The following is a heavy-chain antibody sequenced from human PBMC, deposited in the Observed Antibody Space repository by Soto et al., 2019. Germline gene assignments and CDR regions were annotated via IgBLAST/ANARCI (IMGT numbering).Heavy chain of an antibody. Sequence: ASVKVSCKASGYTFTGYYMHWVRQAPGQGLEWMGWINPNSGGTNYAQKFQGRVTMTRDTSISTAYMELSRLRSDDPAVYYCARDFRPQTGAKWELTWELLVEVAFDIWGQGTMVTVSS. V-gene: IGHV1-2*02. D-gene: IGHD1-26*01. J-gene: IGHJ3*02. CDR2: INPNSGGT. CDR1: GYTFTGYY. CDR3: ARDFRPQTGAKWELTWELLVEVAFDI.